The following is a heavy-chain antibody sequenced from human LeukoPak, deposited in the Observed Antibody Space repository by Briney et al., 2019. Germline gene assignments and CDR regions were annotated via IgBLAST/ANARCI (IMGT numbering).Heavy chain of an antibody. V-gene: IGHV3-21*01. CDR2: ISSSSSFI. Sequence: GGSLRLSCAASGFTFSSYSMNWVRQAPGKGLEWVSSISSSSSFIYYADSVKGRFTISRDNAKNSLFLQMNSLRAEDTAVYYCARYSGSHYRDYWGQGTLVTVSS. CDR1: GFTFSSYS. J-gene: IGHJ4*02. D-gene: IGHD1-26*01. CDR3: ARYSGSHYRDY.